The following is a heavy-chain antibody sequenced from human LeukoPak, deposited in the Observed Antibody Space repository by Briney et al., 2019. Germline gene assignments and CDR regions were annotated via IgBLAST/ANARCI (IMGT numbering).Heavy chain of an antibody. V-gene: IGHV3-30*18. CDR2: ISYDGSNK. CDR3: AKDIGGVVPAAHDAPYYYYGMDV. D-gene: IGHD2-2*01. CDR1: GFTFSSYG. Sequence: GGSLRLSCAASGFTFSSYGMHWVRQAPSKGLEWVAVISYDGSNKYYADSVKGRFTISRDNSKNTLYLQMNSLRAEDTAVYYCAKDIGGVVPAAHDAPYYYYGMDVWGQGTTVTVS. J-gene: IGHJ6*02.